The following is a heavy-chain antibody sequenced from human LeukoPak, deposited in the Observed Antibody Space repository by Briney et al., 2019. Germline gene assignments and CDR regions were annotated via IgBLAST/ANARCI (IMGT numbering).Heavy chain of an antibody. CDR2: IKSKANNYAT. CDR3: TRRGDGDYGDY. D-gene: IGHD4-17*01. CDR1: GFTFSGSA. J-gene: IGHJ4*02. V-gene: IGHV3-73*01. Sequence: GGSLKLSCAASGFTFSGSAMHWVRQASGKGLEWVGRIKSKANNYATAYAASVKGRFTISRDDSENTAFLQTNSLKTEDTAVYYCTRRGDGDYGDYWGQGTLVTVSS.